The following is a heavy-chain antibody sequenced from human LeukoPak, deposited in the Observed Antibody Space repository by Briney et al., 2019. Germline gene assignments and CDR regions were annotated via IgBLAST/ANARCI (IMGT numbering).Heavy chain of an antibody. J-gene: IGHJ6*02. D-gene: IGHD4-23*01. V-gene: IGHV3-30-3*01. Sequence: GGSLRLSCAASGFTFSSYAMHWVRQAPGKGLEWVAVISYDGSNKYYADSVKGRFTTSRDNSKNTLYLQMNSLRAEDTAVYYCAGVGPTPGAYGGNSEYYGMDVWGQGTTVTVSS. CDR1: GFTFSSYA. CDR3: AGVGPTPGAYGGNSEYYGMDV. CDR2: ISYDGSNK.